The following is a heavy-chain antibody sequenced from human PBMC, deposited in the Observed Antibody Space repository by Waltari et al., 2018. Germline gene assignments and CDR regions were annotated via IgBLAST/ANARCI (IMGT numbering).Heavy chain of an antibody. Sequence: EVQLVESGGGLVKPGGSLRLSCAAPGFTFSSYTMNWVRQAPGKGLEWVSSISSTGTYTHYADSVKGRFTISRDNAKNSLYLQMNSLRDEDTAVYYCATGGWGFYLDHWGLGTLVSFSS. D-gene: IGHD7-27*01. CDR1: GFTFSSYT. CDR2: ISSTGTYT. CDR3: ATGGWGFYLDH. J-gene: IGHJ4*02. V-gene: IGHV3-21*01.